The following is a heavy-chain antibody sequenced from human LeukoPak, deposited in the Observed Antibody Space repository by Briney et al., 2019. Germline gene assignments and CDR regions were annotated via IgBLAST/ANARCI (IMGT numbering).Heavy chain of an antibody. V-gene: IGHV4-59*11. CDR3: ARGRGGYNYGYFDY. CDR1: GGSISSHY. J-gene: IGHJ4*02. D-gene: IGHD5-18*01. Sequence: PSETLSLTCTVSGGSISSHYWTWIRQPPGKGLEWIGFIYYTGSTNYNPSLKSRVAISVDTSKDQFSLKLTSVTASDTAVYYCARGRGGYNYGYFDYWGPETLVTVSS. CDR2: IYYTGST.